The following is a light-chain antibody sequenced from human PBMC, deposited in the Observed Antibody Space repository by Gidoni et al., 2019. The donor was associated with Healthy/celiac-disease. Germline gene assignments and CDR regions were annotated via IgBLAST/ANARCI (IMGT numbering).Light chain of an antibody. CDR3: QQYNNWTPWT. J-gene: IGKJ1*01. CDR2: GAA. CDR1: QSVSSN. V-gene: IGKV3-15*01. Sequence: IVMTHSPATLSVSPRERATLSCSASQSVSSNLAWYQQKPGQAPRLLIYGAATRANGIPARFSGSGSGREFTLTISSRQSEDVAVYYCQQYNNWTPWTFGQGTKVEIK.